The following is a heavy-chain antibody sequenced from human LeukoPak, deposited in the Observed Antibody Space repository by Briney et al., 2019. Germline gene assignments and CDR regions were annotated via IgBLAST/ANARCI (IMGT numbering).Heavy chain of an antibody. D-gene: IGHD4-11*01. V-gene: IGHV3-48*03. Sequence: GGSLRLSCAASGFTFSSYEMNWVRQAPGKGLEWISYISSSGSTIYYADSVKGRFTISRDNAKNSLYLQMNNVRIEDTAVYFCATVTKVDFDYWGQGTLVTVSS. J-gene: IGHJ4*02. CDR3: ATVTKVDFDY. CDR1: GFTFSSYE. CDR2: ISSSGSTI.